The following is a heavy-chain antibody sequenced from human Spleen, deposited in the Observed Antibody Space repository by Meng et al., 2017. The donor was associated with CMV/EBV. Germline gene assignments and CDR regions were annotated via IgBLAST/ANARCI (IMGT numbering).Heavy chain of an antibody. J-gene: IGHJ4*02. Sequence: GESLKISCKDSGYRFTNYWIGWVRQMPGKGLEWMGIIYPGDSDTRYSPSFQGQVTISADKSISTAYLQWSSLKASDTAMYYCARLGYCTNGVCYSWDYWGQGTLVTVSS. CDR1: GYRFTNYW. V-gene: IGHV5-51*01. D-gene: IGHD2-8*01. CDR2: IYPGDSDT. CDR3: ARLGYCTNGVCYSWDY.